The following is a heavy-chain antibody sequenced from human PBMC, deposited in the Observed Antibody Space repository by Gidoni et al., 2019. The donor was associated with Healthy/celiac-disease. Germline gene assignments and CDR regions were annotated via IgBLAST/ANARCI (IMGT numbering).Heavy chain of an antibody. V-gene: IGHV4-39*01. D-gene: IGHD1-26*01. CDR2: IYYSGST. Sequence: QLQLQESGPGLVKPSETLSLTCTVSGGSISSSSYYWGWIRQPPGKGLEWIGSIYYSGSTYYNPSLKSRVTISVDTSKNQFSLKLSSVTAADTAVYYCARLVGDSDAFDIWGQGTMVTVSS. CDR1: GGSISSSSYY. J-gene: IGHJ3*02. CDR3: ARLVGDSDAFDI.